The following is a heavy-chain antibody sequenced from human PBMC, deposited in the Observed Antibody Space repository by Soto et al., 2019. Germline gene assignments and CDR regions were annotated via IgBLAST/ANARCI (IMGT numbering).Heavy chain of an antibody. CDR3: AGQEGQQQLGNGMDV. CDR2: IIPIFGTA. V-gene: IGHV1-69*12. J-gene: IGHJ6*02. Sequence: QVQLVQSGAEVKKPGSSVKVSCKASGGTFSSYAISWVRQAPGQGLEWMGGIIPIFGTANYAQKFQGRVTIXXDXSXXTAYMELSSLRSEDTAVYYCAGQEGQQQLGNGMDVWGQGTTVTVSS. D-gene: IGHD6-13*01. CDR1: GGTFSSYA.